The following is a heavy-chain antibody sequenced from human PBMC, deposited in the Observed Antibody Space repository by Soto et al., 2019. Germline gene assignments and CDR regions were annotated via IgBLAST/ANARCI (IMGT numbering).Heavy chain of an antibody. CDR2: INPSGGST. CDR1: GYTFTSYY. V-gene: IGHV1-46*01. D-gene: IGHD3-9*01. Sequence: ASVKVSCKASGYTFTSYYMHWVRQAPGQGLEWMGIINPSGGSTSYAQKFQGRVTMTRDTSTSTVYMELSSLRSEDTAVYYCARSVGSYDILTGYPYWGQGTLVTVSS. J-gene: IGHJ4*02. CDR3: ARSVGSYDILTGYPY.